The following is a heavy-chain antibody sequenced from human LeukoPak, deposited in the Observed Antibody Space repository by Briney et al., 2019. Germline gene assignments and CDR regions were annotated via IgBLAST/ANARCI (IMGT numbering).Heavy chain of an antibody. CDR3: AREGTAMGSWGVDY. Sequence: SVKVSCKASGGTFSSYTISWVRQAPGQGLEWMGRIIPILGIANYAQKFQGRVTITADKSTSTAYMELSSLRSEDTAVYYCAREGTAMGSWGVDYWGQGTLVTVSS. V-gene: IGHV1-69*04. CDR2: IIPILGIA. CDR1: GGTFSSYT. J-gene: IGHJ4*02. D-gene: IGHD5-18*01.